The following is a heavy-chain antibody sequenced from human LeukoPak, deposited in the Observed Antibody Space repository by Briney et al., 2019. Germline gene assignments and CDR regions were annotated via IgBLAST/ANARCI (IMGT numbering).Heavy chain of an antibody. CDR3: ARDRLPLQPFDY. Sequence: TLSLTCTVSGGSISSGGYYWSWIRQPPGKGLEWIGYIYHSGSTYYNPSLKSRVTISVDRSKNQFSLKLSSVTAADTAVYYCARDRLPLQPFDYWGQGTLVTVSS. D-gene: IGHD2-15*01. V-gene: IGHV4-30-2*01. CDR2: IYHSGST. J-gene: IGHJ4*02. CDR1: GGSISSGGYY.